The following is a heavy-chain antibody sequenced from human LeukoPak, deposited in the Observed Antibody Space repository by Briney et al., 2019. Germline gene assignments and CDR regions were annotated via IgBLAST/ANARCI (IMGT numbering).Heavy chain of an antibody. J-gene: IGHJ4*02. CDR1: GDSVSSNSAA. V-gene: IGHV6-1*01. CDR2: TYYRSKWYN. D-gene: IGHD2-8*02. Sequence: SQTLSLTCAISGDSVSSNSAAWNWIRQSPSRGLEWLGRTYYRSKWYNDYAGSVKSRIAINPDTSKNQFSLQLNSATPEDTALYYCVRDTGSDFDYWGQGTLVTVSS. CDR3: VRDTGSDFDY.